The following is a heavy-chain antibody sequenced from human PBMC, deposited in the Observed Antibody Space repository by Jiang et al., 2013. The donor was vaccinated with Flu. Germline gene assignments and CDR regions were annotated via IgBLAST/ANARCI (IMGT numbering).Heavy chain of an antibody. Sequence: VQLVESGGGLVQPGGSLRLSCAASGFTFSNYAMAWVRQAPGKGLEWVSAISGGGSSTYYSDSVKGRFTISRDNSKYTLSLQMNSLSVEDTAVYFCAKEDDIQLWLLDYWGQGTLVTVSS. V-gene: IGHV3-23*04. D-gene: IGHD5-18*01. J-gene: IGHJ4*02. CDR3: AKEDDIQLWLLDY. CDR2: ISGGGSST. CDR1: GFTFSNYA.